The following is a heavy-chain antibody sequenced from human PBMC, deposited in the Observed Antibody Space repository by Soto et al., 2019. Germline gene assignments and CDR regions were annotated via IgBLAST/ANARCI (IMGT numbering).Heavy chain of an antibody. CDR3: ERERTRPFDI. V-gene: IGHV1-2*02. CDR1: GDTFIAYY. CDR2: INVNTGGT. D-gene: IGHD1-1*01. Sequence: SVKVSCKASGDTFIAYYLHWIRHAPGHGLEWMGWINVNTGGTRYGEKFQGRVTMTRATPIRTGYMELSRLRSDDTAAYYCERERTRPFDIWGQGTMVTVSS. J-gene: IGHJ3*02.